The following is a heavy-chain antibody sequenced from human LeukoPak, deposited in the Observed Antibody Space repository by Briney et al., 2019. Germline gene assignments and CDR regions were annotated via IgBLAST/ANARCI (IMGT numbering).Heavy chain of an antibody. Sequence: SGGSLRLSCAASGFTFRSYWMHWVRQAPGKGLFWGSRINSDGSRIGYADSVKGRFTISRDNAKNTLYLQMNSLRVEDTAVYYCVRDLGWNEDLWGQGTLVTVSS. D-gene: IGHD1-1*01. CDR2: INSDGSRI. J-gene: IGHJ4*02. CDR1: GFTFRSYW. V-gene: IGHV3-74*01. CDR3: VRDLGWNEDL.